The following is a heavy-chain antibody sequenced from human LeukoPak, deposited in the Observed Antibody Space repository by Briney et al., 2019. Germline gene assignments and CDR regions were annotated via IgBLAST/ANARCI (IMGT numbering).Heavy chain of an antibody. CDR1: GGTFSSYA. V-gene: IGHV1-69*05. J-gene: IGHJ4*02. CDR2: FIPIFGTA. D-gene: IGHD3-22*01. Sequence: SVKVSCKASGGTFSSYAISWVRQAPGQGLEWMGRFIPIFGTANYAQKFQGRVTITTDESTSTAYMELSSLRSEDTAVYYCARRPGWDSSGYYDYWGQGTLVTVSS. CDR3: ARRPGWDSSGYYDY.